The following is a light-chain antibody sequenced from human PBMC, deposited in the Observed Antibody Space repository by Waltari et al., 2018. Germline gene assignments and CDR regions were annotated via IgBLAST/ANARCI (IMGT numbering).Light chain of an antibody. J-gene: IGLJ2*01. V-gene: IGLV2-8*01. Sequence: QSVLTQPPSASGFLGQSVPISCTGTSSDIGGYNYVSWYQQHPGKAPKLLIYEVTKRPSGVPDRFSGSKSGNTASLTVSGLQAEDEADYYCTSYAVTKVVFGGGTK. CDR1: SSDIGGYNY. CDR2: EVT. CDR3: TSYAVTKVV.